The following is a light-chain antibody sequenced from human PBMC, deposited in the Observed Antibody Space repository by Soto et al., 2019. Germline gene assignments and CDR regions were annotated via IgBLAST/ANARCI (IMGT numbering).Light chain of an antibody. V-gene: IGKV3-20*01. CDR2: GAS. J-gene: IGKJ3*01. CDR3: QQYGISPGFT. CDR1: QRVNNNY. Sequence: EVVLTKSQGILSLSPGERATLSCRASQRVNNNYVAWYQQKAGQAPSLLIYGASSRATGIPDRFSGSGSGTDFTLTISRLEPEDSAVYYCQQYGISPGFTFGPVA.